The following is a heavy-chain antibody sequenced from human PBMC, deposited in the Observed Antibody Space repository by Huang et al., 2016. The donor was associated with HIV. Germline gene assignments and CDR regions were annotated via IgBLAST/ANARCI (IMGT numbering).Heavy chain of an antibody. V-gene: IGHV4-39*01. CDR1: GGSISSSSYF. CDR2: ITYSGCT. Sequence: QLQVQESGPGLVKPSANLSLTCTVSGGSISSSSYFWTWIRQPQGKGLEWIGSITYSGCTYYNPSLQSRVIISGDTSKNQFSLKLSSVTAADTAVYYCARHSVLVRPDFWGQGTLVTVSS. D-gene: IGHD3-3*02. J-gene: IGHJ4*02. CDR3: ARHSVLVRPDF.